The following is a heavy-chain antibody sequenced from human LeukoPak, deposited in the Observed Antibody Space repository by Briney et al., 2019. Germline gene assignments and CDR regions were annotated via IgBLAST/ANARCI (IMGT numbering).Heavy chain of an antibody. D-gene: IGHD6-13*01. Sequence: GGSLRLSCAASGFTFSSYGMHWVRQAPGKGLEWVAVISYDGSNKYYADSVKGRFTISRDNSKNTLYLQMNSLRAEDTAVYYCAKDRSFSSNVDYWGQGTLVTVSS. CDR2: ISYDGSNK. V-gene: IGHV3-30*18. J-gene: IGHJ4*02. CDR1: GFTFSSYG. CDR3: AKDRSFSSNVDY.